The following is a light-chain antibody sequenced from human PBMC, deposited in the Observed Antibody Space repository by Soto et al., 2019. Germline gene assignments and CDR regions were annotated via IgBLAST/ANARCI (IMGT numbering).Light chain of an antibody. Sequence: EIVLTQSPGILSLSPGERATLSCRASQSVSSSYLAWYQQKPGQAPRLLIYGASSRATGIPDRFSGSGSGTDFTLTISRLEPEDFAVYYCQQYGNSPLTFGQGTKVEIK. V-gene: IGKV3-20*01. CDR1: QSVSSSY. CDR3: QQYGNSPLT. J-gene: IGKJ1*01. CDR2: GAS.